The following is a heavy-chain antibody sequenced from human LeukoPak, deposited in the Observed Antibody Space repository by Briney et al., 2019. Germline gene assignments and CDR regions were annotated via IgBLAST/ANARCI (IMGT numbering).Heavy chain of an antibody. V-gene: IGHV4-61*02. D-gene: IGHD2-2*02. CDR1: GGSISSGSYY. Sequence: PSETPSLTCTVSGGSISSGSYYWSWIRQPAGKGLEWIGRIYTSGSTNYNPSLKSRVTISVDTSKNQFSLKLSSVTAADTAVYYCARGPSCSSTSCYNKGAFDIWGQGTMVTVSS. CDR2: IYTSGST. CDR3: ARGPSCSSTSCYNKGAFDI. J-gene: IGHJ3*02.